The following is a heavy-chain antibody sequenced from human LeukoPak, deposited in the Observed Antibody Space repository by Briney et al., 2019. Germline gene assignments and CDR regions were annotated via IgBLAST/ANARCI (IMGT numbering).Heavy chain of an antibody. D-gene: IGHD2-15*01. J-gene: IGHJ4*02. Sequence: GGSLRLSCAASGFTFSNYWMTWVRQAPGKGLEWVANIKRDGSEKYYVDSVKGRFTISRDNAKNSLYLQMNSPRAEDTAVYYCARIESGGIPFNYWGQGTLVTVSS. CDR3: ARIESGGIPFNY. CDR1: GFTFSNYW. CDR2: IKRDGSEK. V-gene: IGHV3-7*01.